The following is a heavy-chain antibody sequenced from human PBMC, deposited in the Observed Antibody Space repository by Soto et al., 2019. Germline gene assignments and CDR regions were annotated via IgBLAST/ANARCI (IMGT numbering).Heavy chain of an antibody. CDR3: ARSGREGSWRGWFDP. D-gene: IGHD2-15*01. CDR2: ISYDGSNK. J-gene: IGHJ5*02. V-gene: IGHV3-30-3*01. CDR1: GFTFSSYA. Sequence: GGSLRLSCAASGFTFSSYAMHWVRQAPGKGLEWVAVISYDGSNKYYADSVKGRFTISRDNSKNTLYLQMNSLRAEDTAGYYCARSGREGSWRGWFDPWGQGTLVTVSS.